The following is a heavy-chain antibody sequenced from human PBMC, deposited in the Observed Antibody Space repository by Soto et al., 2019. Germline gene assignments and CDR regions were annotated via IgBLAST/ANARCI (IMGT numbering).Heavy chain of an antibody. V-gene: IGHV3-30*18. D-gene: IGHD1-7*01. CDR2: ITYDGSFQ. CDR1: GFNFANYG. Sequence: LRLSCQASGFNFANYGMHWVRQAPGKGLEWVAVITYDGSFQYYADSVKGRFTISRDNSKNTLSLHLNTLKPEDTAVYHCAKDRVGGTFYTPLAFWGQGTLVTVSS. CDR3: AKDRVGGTFYTPLAF. J-gene: IGHJ4*02.